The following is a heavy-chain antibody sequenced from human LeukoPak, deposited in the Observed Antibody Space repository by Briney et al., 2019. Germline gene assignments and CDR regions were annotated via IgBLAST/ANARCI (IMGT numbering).Heavy chain of an antibody. D-gene: IGHD2-21*01. Sequence: ASVKVSCKASGYTFIGYYMHWVRQAPGQGLEWMGGIIPIFGTANYAQKFQGRVTITTDESTSTAYMELSSLRSEDTAVYYCARRPLAYCGGDCYGAFDIWGQGTMVTVSS. J-gene: IGHJ3*02. CDR2: IIPIFGTA. CDR1: GYTFIGYY. V-gene: IGHV1-69*05. CDR3: ARRPLAYCGGDCYGAFDI.